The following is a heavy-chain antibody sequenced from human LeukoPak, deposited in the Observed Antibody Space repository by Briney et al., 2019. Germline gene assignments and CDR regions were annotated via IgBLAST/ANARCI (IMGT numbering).Heavy chain of an antibody. CDR2: ISGSGNGT. Sequence: GGSLRLSCTASGFTFRTYAMNWVRQAPGKGLEWLSGISGSGNGTYYADSVKGRFIISRDNSKNMVYLQMNSLSVEDTATYYCAKRTMSAFDSWGQGTLLIVSS. CDR3: AKRTMSAFDS. CDR1: GFTFRTYA. V-gene: IGHV3-23*01. J-gene: IGHJ4*02.